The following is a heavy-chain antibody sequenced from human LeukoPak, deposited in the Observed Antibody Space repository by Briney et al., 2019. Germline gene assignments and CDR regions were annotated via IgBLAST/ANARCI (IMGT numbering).Heavy chain of an antibody. CDR2: ISSSGSYI. D-gene: IGHD3-3*01. CDR3: ARGGLEGTYYDFWSGLDY. CDR1: GFTFSSYS. Sequence: GGSLRLSCAASGFTFSSYSMNWVRQAPGKGLEWVSSISSSGSYIYYADSVKGRFTISRDNAKNSLYLQMNSLRAEDTAVYYCARGGLEGTYYDFWSGLDYWGQGTLVTVSS. J-gene: IGHJ4*02. V-gene: IGHV3-21*01.